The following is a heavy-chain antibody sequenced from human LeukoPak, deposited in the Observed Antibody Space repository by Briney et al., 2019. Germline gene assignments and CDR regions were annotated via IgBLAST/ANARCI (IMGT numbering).Heavy chain of an antibody. J-gene: IGHJ5*02. D-gene: IGHD5-18*01. Sequence: SETLSLTCTVSGGSISSYYRSWIRQPPGKGLEWIGYIYYSGSTNYNPSLKSRVTISVDTSKNQFSLKLSSVTAADTAVYYCARYAGEYSYGTRWFDPWGQGTLVTVSS. CDR3: ARYAGEYSYGTRWFDP. CDR2: IYYSGST. V-gene: IGHV4-59*01. CDR1: GGSISSYY.